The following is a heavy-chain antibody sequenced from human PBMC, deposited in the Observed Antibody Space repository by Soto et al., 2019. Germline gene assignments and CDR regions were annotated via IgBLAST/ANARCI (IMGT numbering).Heavy chain of an antibody. Sequence: GESLKISCKGSGYSFTNQWISWVRQMPGKGLEWMGRIDPSDSYINYSPSFQGHVTISVDKSINTAYLQWSSLKASDTAMYYCVRRDYDTLTGYYTVVFWGQGTMVTVSS. V-gene: IGHV5-10-1*01. J-gene: IGHJ4*02. CDR3: VRRDYDTLTGYYTVVF. CDR2: IDPSDSYI. D-gene: IGHD3-9*01. CDR1: GYSFTNQW.